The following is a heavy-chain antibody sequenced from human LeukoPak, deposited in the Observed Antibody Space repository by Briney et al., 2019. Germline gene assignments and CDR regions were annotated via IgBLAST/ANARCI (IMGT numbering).Heavy chain of an antibody. V-gene: IGHV3-23*01. CDR1: GGSISSSYYY. J-gene: IGHJ3*02. CDR2: ISGSGGST. Sequence: ETLSLTCTVSGGSISSSYYYWGWVRQAPGKGLEWVSIISGSGGSTYYADSVKGRFTISRDNSKNTLYLQMNSLRADDTAVYYCVKGEVRMVRGVLDIWGQGTMVTVSS. CDR3: VKGEVRMVRGVLDI. D-gene: IGHD3-10*01.